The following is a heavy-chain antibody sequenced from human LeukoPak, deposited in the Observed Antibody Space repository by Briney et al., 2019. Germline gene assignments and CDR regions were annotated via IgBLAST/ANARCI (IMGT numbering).Heavy chain of an antibody. CDR2: INPSGGST. Sequence: ASVKVSCKASGYTFTSYYMHWVRQAPGQGLEWMGIINPSGGSTSYAQKFQGRVTMTRDTSTSTVYMELSSLRSEDTAVYYCARDRVPFRGYSYGTDAFDIWGQGTMVTVS. D-gene: IGHD5-18*01. J-gene: IGHJ3*02. V-gene: IGHV1-46*01. CDR3: ARDRVPFRGYSYGTDAFDI. CDR1: GYTFTSYY.